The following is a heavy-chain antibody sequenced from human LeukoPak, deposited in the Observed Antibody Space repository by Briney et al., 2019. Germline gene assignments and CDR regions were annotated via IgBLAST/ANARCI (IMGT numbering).Heavy chain of an antibody. CDR2: ISYDGSNK. CDR1: GFTFSSYG. J-gene: IGHJ6*04. CDR3: AKSSYSSSWYVFYYGIEV. Sequence: GGSLRLSCAASGFTFSSYGMHWVRQAPGKGLEWVAVISYDGSNKYYADSVKGRFTISRDNSKNTLYLQMNSLRAEDTAVYYCAKSSYSSSWYVFYYGIEVWGKGTTVTVSS. V-gene: IGHV3-30*18. D-gene: IGHD6-13*01.